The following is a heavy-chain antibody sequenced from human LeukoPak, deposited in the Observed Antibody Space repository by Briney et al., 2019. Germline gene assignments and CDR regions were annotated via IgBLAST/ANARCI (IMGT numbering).Heavy chain of an antibody. CDR1: GFTFSSYA. CDR3: AKDAYEDGSGSFFDS. D-gene: IGHD3-10*01. J-gene: IGHJ4*02. CDR2: ISGSAGRT. V-gene: IGHV3-23*01. Sequence: PGGSLRLSCAASGFTFSSYAMSWGRQAPGKGLEWGSAISGSAGRTSSAASVKRPFTISRDNSKNTLYLQINSLRAEDTAVYHCAKDAYEDGSGSFFDSWGQGTLVTVSS.